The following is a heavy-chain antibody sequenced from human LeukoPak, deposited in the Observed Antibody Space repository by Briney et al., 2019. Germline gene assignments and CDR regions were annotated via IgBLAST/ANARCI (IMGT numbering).Heavy chain of an antibody. Sequence: GGSLRLSCAASGFTFTSYWMTWVRQAPGKGLEWVANIKQDGSEKYYVDSVKGRFTISRDNAKNSLYLQMNSLRAEDTAVYYCAKDLLGQWPTVFDYWGQGTLVTVSS. V-gene: IGHV3-7*01. J-gene: IGHJ4*02. CDR3: AKDLLGQWPTVFDY. CDR1: GFTFTSYW. CDR2: IKQDGSEK. D-gene: IGHD6-19*01.